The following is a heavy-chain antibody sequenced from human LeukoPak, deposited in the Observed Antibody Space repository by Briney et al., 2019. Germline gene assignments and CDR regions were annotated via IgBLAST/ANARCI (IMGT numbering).Heavy chain of an antibody. CDR1: GGSLHRSF. V-gene: IGHV4-59*01. D-gene: IGHD3/OR15-3a*01. CDR3: GRRPAVDGPIDN. Sequence: SETLSLTCVVSGGSLHRSFWTWVRQPPGKGLEGIGRIYSSGTTDYSPSLKSRLTISIDTSKNQFSLRLASVTAADTAVYFCGRRPAVDGPIDNWGQGIVVAVSS. CDR2: IYSSGTT. J-gene: IGHJ4*02.